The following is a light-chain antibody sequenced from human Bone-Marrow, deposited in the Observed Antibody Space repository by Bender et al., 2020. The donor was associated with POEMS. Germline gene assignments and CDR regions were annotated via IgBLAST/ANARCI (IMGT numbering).Light chain of an antibody. CDR3: QSYDTSLSGPYV. J-gene: IGLJ1*01. Sequence: QSVLTPPPSVSGAPGQRVTISCTGSSSNTGSGYDINWYQHLPGTAPKLLIYGYNNRPSGVPDRFSGSKSGTSASLAITGLQAEDEADYYCQSYDTSLSGPYVFGTGTKVTVL. CDR2: GYN. CDR1: SSNTGSGYD. V-gene: IGLV1-40*01.